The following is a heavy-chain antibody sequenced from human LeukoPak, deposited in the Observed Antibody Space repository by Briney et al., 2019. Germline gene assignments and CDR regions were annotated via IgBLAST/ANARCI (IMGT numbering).Heavy chain of an antibody. CDR1: GFTVTMNY. CDR3: ATSTVTNLGDAFDI. Sequence: GGSLRLSCAASGFTVTMNYVSWVRQAPGRGLEWVSVIYSDGNTYYADSVRGRFTISRDNSKNTLYLQMNSLRAEDTAFYYCATSTVTNLGDAFDIWGQGTMVTVSS. CDR2: IYSDGNT. D-gene: IGHD4-17*01. V-gene: IGHV3-53*01. J-gene: IGHJ3*02.